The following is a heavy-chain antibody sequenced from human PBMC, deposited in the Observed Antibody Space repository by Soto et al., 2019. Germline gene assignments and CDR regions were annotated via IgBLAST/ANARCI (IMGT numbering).Heavy chain of an antibody. CDR1: GFTFSHYH. CDR3: VSSIAVPGTLDL. V-gene: IGHV3-33*01. Sequence: QVQLVESGGGVVQPGRSLRLSCAASGFTFSHYHMHWVRQAPGKGLEWVAVIWSDGSTTDYADSVKGRFTISRDTSKNTLFLQMNSLRAEDTAMYYCVSSIAVPGTLDLWGQGILITVS. J-gene: IGHJ5*02. CDR2: IWSDGSTT. D-gene: IGHD6-13*01.